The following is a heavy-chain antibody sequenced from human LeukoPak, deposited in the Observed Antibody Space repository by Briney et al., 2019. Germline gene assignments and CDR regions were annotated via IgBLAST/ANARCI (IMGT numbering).Heavy chain of an antibody. CDR1: GESFNGYY. J-gene: IGHJ6*02. V-gene: IGHV4-34*01. Sequence: PSETLSLTCAVYGESFNGYYWSWLRQPPGKGLEWLGEITHSESTNYNPSLKGRVTISVYTSKNQFSLKLRSVTVADTAVYYCARGLYCSGGSCYGYYYYGMDVWGQGTTVTVSS. CDR2: ITHSEST. CDR3: ARGLYCSGGSCYGYYYYGMDV. D-gene: IGHD2-15*01.